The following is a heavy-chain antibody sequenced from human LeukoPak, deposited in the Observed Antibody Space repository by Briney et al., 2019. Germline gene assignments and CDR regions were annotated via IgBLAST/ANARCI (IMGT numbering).Heavy chain of an antibody. CDR2: INHSGRT. CDR1: GGSYSGYY. Sequence: PSETLSLTCAVYGGSYSGYYWSWIRQPPGKGLEWIGEINHSGRTNYNPSLKSRVSISVDTSKNQFSLKLSSVTAADTATFYCALWNYAVLAFDIWGQGTMVTVSS. CDR3: ALWNYAVLAFDI. D-gene: IGHD1-7*01. J-gene: IGHJ3*02. V-gene: IGHV4-34*01.